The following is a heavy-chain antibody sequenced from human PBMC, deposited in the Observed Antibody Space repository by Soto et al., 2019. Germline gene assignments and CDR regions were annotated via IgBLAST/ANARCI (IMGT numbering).Heavy chain of an antibody. J-gene: IGHJ4*02. CDR1: GFSLSTRGVG. Sequence: SGPTLVNPTQTLTLTCTFSGFSLSTRGVGVGWIRQPPGKALEWLALSYWDDEKRYSPSLKSRLTITKDTSKNQVVLTMTKLDPVDTATYYCAHDSRGWFGFDYWGQGTLVTVSS. D-gene: IGHD6-19*01. CDR3: AHDSRGWFGFDY. CDR2: SYWDDEK. V-gene: IGHV2-5*02.